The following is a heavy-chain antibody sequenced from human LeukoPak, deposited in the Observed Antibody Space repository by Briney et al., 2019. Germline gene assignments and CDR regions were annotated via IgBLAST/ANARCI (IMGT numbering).Heavy chain of an antibody. Sequence: SVKVSCMASGYSFTAYYIHWVRQAPGRGLEWMGGIIPIFDTAPYSQKFQGRVTITADGSTSTVYMELNSLTSEDTAVYYCAREELSFRAFDIWGQGTMVTVSS. J-gene: IGHJ3*02. CDR2: IIPIFDTA. V-gene: IGHV1-69*13. D-gene: IGHD1-26*01. CDR3: AREELSFRAFDI. CDR1: GYSFTAYY.